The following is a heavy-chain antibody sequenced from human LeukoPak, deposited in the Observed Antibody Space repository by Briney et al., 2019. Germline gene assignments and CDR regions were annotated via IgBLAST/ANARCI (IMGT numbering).Heavy chain of an antibody. Sequence: PSETLSLTCSVSGGSIRSYYWSWIRQPPGKGLEWIGYIYYSGTTNYNPSLKSRVTISVDMSKNQFSLKLSSVTAADTAVYYCAGHSYSSSWNGGLEFDFWGQGSLVTVSS. CDR2: IYYSGTT. CDR1: GGSIRSYY. J-gene: IGHJ4*02. V-gene: IGHV4-59*08. D-gene: IGHD6-13*01. CDR3: AGHSYSSSWNGGLEFDF.